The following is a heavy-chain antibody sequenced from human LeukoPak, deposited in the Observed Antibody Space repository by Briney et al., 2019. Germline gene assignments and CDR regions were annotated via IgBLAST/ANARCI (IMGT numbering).Heavy chain of an antibody. V-gene: IGHV4-59*08. CDR2: IYYSGST. J-gene: IGHJ5*02. Sequence: SETLSLTCTVSGGSISSYYWSWIRQPPGKGLEWIGYIYYSGSTNYNPSLKSRVTISVDTSKNQFSLKLSSVTAADTAVYYCARHGTRKYCSGGSCYPVGWFNPWGQGTLVTVSS. CDR1: GGSISSYY. CDR3: ARHGTRKYCSGGSCYPVGWFNP. D-gene: IGHD2-15*01.